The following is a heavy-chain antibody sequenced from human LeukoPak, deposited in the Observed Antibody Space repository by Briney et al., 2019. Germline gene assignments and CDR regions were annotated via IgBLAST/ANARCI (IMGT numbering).Heavy chain of an antibody. CDR2: IYHSGNT. Sequence: SETLSLTCTVSGFSISSGYYWGWIRQPPGKGLEWIGSIYHSGNTYYNPSLKSRVTISVDTSKNQFSLKLSSVTAADTAVYYCATSFLGDYNYYYYGMDVWGQGTTVTVSS. D-gene: IGHD4-17*01. CDR1: GFSISSGYY. V-gene: IGHV4-38-2*02. J-gene: IGHJ6*02. CDR3: ATSFLGDYNYYYYGMDV.